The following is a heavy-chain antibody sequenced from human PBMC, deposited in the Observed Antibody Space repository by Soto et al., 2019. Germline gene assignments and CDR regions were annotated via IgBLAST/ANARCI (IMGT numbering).Heavy chain of an antibody. D-gene: IGHD3-9*01. CDR1: GYSISSSNW. CDR3: ARTPSGALTYHYGLNV. J-gene: IGHJ6*02. Sequence: QVHLQESGPRLVKPSDTLSLTCVVSGYSISSSNWWGWIRQPPGKGLEWIGYIHYSGNTHYNPSLQSRVTRSVDTSKNQFSVKLSSVTAVDTAVYYCARTPSGALTYHYGLNVWGQGTTVSVSS. CDR2: IHYSGNT. V-gene: IGHV4-28*01.